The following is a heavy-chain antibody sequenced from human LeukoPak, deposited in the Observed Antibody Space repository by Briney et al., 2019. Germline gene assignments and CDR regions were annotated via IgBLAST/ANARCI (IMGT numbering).Heavy chain of an antibody. CDR3: ARDRCSGGSCYSAFDI. CDR2: ISSSSSYI. V-gene: IGHV3-21*01. CDR1: GFTFSSYS. J-gene: IGHJ3*02. Sequence: GGSLRLSCAASGFTFSSYSMNWVRQAPGKGLEWVSSISSSSSYIYYADSVKGRFTISRDNAKNSLYLQMNSLRAEDTAVYYCARDRCSGGSCYSAFDIWGQGTMVTVSS. D-gene: IGHD2-15*01.